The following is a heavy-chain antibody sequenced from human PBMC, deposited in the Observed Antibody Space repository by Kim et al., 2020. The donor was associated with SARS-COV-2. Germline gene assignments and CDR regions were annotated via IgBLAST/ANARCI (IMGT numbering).Heavy chain of an antibody. V-gene: IGHV3-21*06. CDR3: ARGGLIDF. D-gene: IGHD6-25*01. J-gene: IGHJ4*02. Sequence: GGSLRLSCAASGFTFNIYSITWVRQAPGKGLEWVSSITPLGYTYYGDSLKGRFTVSRDNAENSVFLQMDSLTAEDTAVYYCARGGLIDFWGQGTLVTVSS. CDR1: GFTFNIYS. CDR2: ITPLGYT.